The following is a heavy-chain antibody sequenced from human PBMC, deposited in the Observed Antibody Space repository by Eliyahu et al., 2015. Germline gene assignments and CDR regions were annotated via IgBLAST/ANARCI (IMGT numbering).Heavy chain of an antibody. Sequence: EVQLVESGGGLVKPGGSLRLSCXAXGFTFSNAWXXWCRQGPGKGREWVGRIKSKTDGGTTDYAAPVKGRFTISRDDSKNTLYLQMNSLKTEDTAVYYCTTEWGGGSGSYYNLAAFDIWGQGTMVTVSS. D-gene: IGHD3-10*01. CDR2: IKSKTDGGTT. CDR1: GFTFSNAW. V-gene: IGHV3-15*01. J-gene: IGHJ3*02. CDR3: TTEWGGGSGSYYNLAAFDI.